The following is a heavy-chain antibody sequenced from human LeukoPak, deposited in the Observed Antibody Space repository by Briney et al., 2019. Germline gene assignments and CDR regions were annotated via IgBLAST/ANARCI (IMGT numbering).Heavy chain of an antibody. V-gene: IGHV3-74*01. D-gene: IGHD6-13*01. J-gene: IGHJ4*02. CDR1: GFTFRSYW. CDR2: YNTYGSST. CDR3: ARVSSSSWWALDY. Sequence: GESLTLSCAASGFTFRSYWMHWVRQPPGKGLVWVSRYNTYGSSTSYADSVNGRFTISRDNAKNTLSLQMNTLSAEDTAVYYCARVSSSSWWALDYWGQGTLVTVSS.